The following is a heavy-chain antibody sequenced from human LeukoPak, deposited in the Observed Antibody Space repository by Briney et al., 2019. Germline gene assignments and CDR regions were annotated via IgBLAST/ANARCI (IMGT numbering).Heavy chain of an antibody. D-gene: IGHD6-19*01. CDR3: ARVGSTGWYYMDV. CDR2: ISWNSGSI. CDR1: GFTFDDYA. J-gene: IGHJ6*03. V-gene: IGHV3-9*01. Sequence: GGSLRLSCAASGFTFDDYAMHWVRQAPGKGLEWVSGISWNSGSIGYADSVKGRFTISRDNLKNSVYLQMNSLRAEDTALYHCARVGSTGWYYMDVWGKGTTVTISS.